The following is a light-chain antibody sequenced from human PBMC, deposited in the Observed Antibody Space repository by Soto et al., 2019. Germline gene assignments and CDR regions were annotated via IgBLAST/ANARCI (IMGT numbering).Light chain of an antibody. J-gene: IGKJ3*01. CDR3: QQYGDSPFA. Sequence: EIVLTQSPGTLSLSPGERATLSCRASQSIYINSLAWYQHKRGQAPRLLIYAATVRATAVPDRFNGSGSGTDFARTISRLEHEDAAMYYCQQYGDSPFAFGPGTKLDVK. V-gene: IGKV3-20*01. CDR1: QSIYINS. CDR2: AAT.